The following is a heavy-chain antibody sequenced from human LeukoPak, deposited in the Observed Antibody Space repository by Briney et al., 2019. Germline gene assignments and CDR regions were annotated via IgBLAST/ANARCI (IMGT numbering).Heavy chain of an antibody. CDR3: ARQTDYDILTGFDY. J-gene: IGHJ4*02. Sequence: GGSLRLSCAASGFTFSGSAMSWVRQAPGEGLEWVSLISYSGANSYYTDSVRGRFTISRDNSKNTLYLQMTTLRAEDTAVYYCARQTDYDILTGFDYWGQGTLVTVSS. CDR2: ISYSGANS. CDR1: GFTFSGSA. V-gene: IGHV3-23*01. D-gene: IGHD3-9*01.